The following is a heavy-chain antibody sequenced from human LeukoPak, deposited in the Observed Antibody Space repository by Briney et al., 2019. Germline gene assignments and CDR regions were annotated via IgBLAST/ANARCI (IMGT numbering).Heavy chain of an antibody. J-gene: IGHJ4*02. V-gene: IGHV3-48*03. Sequence: GGSLRLSCAASGFTFRHYEMTWVRQAPGKGLEWLSFITSGSGDTTYYADSVKGRFTISRDNDKNSLSLQMNSLRAEDTAIYYCAKLFGSGHHFFHFWGQGTLVTVSS. CDR3: AKLFGSGHHFFHF. CDR1: GFTFRHYE. CDR2: ITSGSGDTT. D-gene: IGHD6-19*01.